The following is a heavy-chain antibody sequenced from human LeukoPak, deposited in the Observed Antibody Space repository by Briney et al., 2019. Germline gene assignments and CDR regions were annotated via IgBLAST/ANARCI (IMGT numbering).Heavy chain of an antibody. CDR1: GFTVSSNY. CDR3: AREAVAVAGHFDY. CDR2: VYSGGRT. D-gene: IGHD6-19*01. Sequence: GGSLRLSCAASGFTVSSNYISWVRQAPGKGLEWVSVVYSGGRTYYADSVKDRFTISKDNSKNTLYLQMNSLRAEDTAMYYCAREAVAVAGHFDYWGQGTLVTVSS. J-gene: IGHJ4*02. V-gene: IGHV3-53*01.